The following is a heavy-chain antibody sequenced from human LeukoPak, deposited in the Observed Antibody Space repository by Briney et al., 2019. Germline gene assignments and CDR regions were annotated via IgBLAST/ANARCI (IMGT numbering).Heavy chain of an antibody. CDR2: IWYDGSNK. J-gene: IGHJ3*02. Sequence: GGSLRLSCAASGFTFSSYGMHWVRQAPGKGLEWVAVIWYDGSNKYYADSVKGRFTISRDNSKNTLYLQMNSLGAEDTAVYYCARDLKSRAFDIWGQGTMVTVSS. CDR1: GFTFSSYG. V-gene: IGHV3-33*01. CDR3: ARDLKSRAFDI.